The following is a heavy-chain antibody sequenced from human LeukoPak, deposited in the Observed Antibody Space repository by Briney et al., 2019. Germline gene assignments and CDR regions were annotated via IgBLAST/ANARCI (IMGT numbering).Heavy chain of an antibody. V-gene: IGHV3-11*01. J-gene: IGHJ4*02. Sequence: PGGSLRLSCAASGFTFSDYYMSWIRQAPVKGLEWVSYISSSGSTIYYADSVKGRFTISRDNAKNSLYLQMNSLRAEDTAVYYCAREAKFWSGYYCYWGQGTLVTVSS. CDR3: AREAKFWSGYYCY. D-gene: IGHD3-3*01. CDR2: ISSSGSTI. CDR1: GFTFSDYY.